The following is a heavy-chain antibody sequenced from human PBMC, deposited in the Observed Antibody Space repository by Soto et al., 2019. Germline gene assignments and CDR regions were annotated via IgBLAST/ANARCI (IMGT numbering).Heavy chain of an antibody. D-gene: IGHD6-19*01. Sequence: ASVQVSCKASGYTFTSYAMHWVRQAPGQRLEWMGWINAGNGNTKYSQNFQGRVTITRDTSASTAYMELSSLRSEDTAVYYCARVRSSGWYFDYWGQGTLVTVAS. J-gene: IGHJ4*02. V-gene: IGHV1-3*01. CDR1: GYTFTSYA. CDR3: ARVRSSGWYFDY. CDR2: INAGNGNT.